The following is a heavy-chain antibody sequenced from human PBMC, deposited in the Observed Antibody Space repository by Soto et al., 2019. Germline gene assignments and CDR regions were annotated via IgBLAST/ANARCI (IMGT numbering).Heavy chain of an antibody. J-gene: IGHJ6*02. Sequence: GGSLRLSCAASGFTFSSYAMSWVRQAPGKGLEWVSAISGSGGSTYYADSVKGRFTISRDNSKNTLYLQMNSLRAEDTAVYYCAKWAQRGYSYGYYSCGMDVWGQGTTVTVSS. V-gene: IGHV3-23*01. CDR1: GFTFSSYA. CDR3: AKWAQRGYSYGYYSCGMDV. CDR2: ISGSGGST. D-gene: IGHD5-18*01.